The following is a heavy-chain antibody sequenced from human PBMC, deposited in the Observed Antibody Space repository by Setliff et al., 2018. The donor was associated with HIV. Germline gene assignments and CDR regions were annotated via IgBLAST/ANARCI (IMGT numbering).Heavy chain of an antibody. CDR3: ARKATITEGDWFDP. D-gene: IGHD5-12*01. CDR1: GDSISSSAYY. J-gene: IGHJ5*02. V-gene: IGHV4-39*07. Sequence: SETLSLTCTVSGDSISSSAYYWGWIRQPPGKGLEWIGSMHNSGSTYYSPSLKSRVTISVNKSKNQFSLKLSSVTAADTAVYYCARKATITEGDWFDPWGQGALVTVSS. CDR2: MHNSGST.